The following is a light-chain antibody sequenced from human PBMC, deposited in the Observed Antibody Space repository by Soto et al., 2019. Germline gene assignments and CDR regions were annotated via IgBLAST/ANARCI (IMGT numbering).Light chain of an antibody. CDR2: EVN. Sequence: QSALTQPTSASGSPGQSVTISCTGTSSDVGGYNYVSWYQQHPGKVPKLIIYEVNKRPSGVPDRFSGSKSGNTASLTVSGLQAEDEADYYCSSNAGSNNLVFGGGTKLTVL. J-gene: IGLJ2*01. V-gene: IGLV2-8*01. CDR3: SSNAGSNNLV. CDR1: SSDVGGYNY.